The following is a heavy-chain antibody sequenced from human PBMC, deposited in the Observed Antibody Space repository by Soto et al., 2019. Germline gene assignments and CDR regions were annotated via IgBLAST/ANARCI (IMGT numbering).Heavy chain of an antibody. J-gene: IGHJ4*02. V-gene: IGHV4-34*01. CDR1: GGSFSGYY. CDR2: INHSGST. CDR3: ARGEEAALEY. Sequence: TSETLSLTCAVYGGSFSGYYWSWIRQPPGKGLEWIGEINHSGSTNYNPSLKSRVTISVDTSKNQFSLKLSSVTAADTAVYYCARGEEAALEYWGQGTLVTVSS. D-gene: IGHD6-13*01.